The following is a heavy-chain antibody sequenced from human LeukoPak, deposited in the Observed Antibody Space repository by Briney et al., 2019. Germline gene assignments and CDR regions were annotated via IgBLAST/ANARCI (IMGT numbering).Heavy chain of an antibody. V-gene: IGHV3-23*01. Sequence: GGSLRLSSAASGFTFSSYAMTSGRHAPGRGLEWVSGICTHGTTTYYADSVKGRFTISRDDSKNTLYLHMYSLRAADTAVYSCSCMGPPHYFGGWSDATVYYFESWGQGTLVTVSS. CDR2: ICTHGTTT. CDR3: SCMGPPHYFGGWSDATVYYFES. CDR1: GFTFSSYA. D-gene: IGHD6-19*01. J-gene: IGHJ4*02.